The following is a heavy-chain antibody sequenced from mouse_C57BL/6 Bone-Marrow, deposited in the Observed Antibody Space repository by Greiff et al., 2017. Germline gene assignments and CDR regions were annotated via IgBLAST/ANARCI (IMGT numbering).Heavy chain of an antibody. CDR1: GFTFSDYG. J-gene: IGHJ2*01. Sequence: DVQLVESGGGLVKPGGSLKLSCAASGFTFSDYGMHWVRQAPEKGLEWVAYISSGSSTIYYADTVKGRFTISSDNAKNTLFLQMTSLRSEDTAMDYCARRGSSPYYFDYWGQGTTLTVSS. CDR2: ISSGSSTI. D-gene: IGHD1-1*01. CDR3: ARRGSSPYYFDY. V-gene: IGHV5-17*01.